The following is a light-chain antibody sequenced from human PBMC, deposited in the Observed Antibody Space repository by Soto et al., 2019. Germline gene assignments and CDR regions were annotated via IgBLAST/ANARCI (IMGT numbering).Light chain of an antibody. V-gene: IGKV3-15*01. CDR3: QQYNTWPPIT. CDR2: GAS. J-gene: IGKJ5*01. CDR1: QSVSSN. Sequence: EIVMTQSPATLSVSPGERATLSCRASQSVSSNLAWYQQKPGQAPRLLSFGASTRATGIPARFSGSGSGTEFTLTISSLQSEDFAVYYCQQYNTWPPITFGPGTRLDIK.